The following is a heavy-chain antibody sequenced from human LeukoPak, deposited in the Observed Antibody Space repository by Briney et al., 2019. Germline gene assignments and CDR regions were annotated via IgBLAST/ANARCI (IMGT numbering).Heavy chain of an antibody. V-gene: IGHV3-23*01. CDR2: ISGSGGST. D-gene: IGHD2-21*01. J-gene: IGHJ4*02. CDR3: ACICGGDCYPIKNYFDY. Sequence: PGGSLRLSCAASGFTFSSYSMNWVRQAPGKGLEWVSAISGSGGSTYYADSVKGRFTISRDNSKNTLYLQMNSLRAEDTAVYYCACICGGDCYPIKNYFDYWGQGTLVTVSS. CDR1: GFTFSSYS.